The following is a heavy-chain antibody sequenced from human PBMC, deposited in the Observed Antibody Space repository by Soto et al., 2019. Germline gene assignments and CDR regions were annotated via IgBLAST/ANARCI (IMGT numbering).Heavy chain of an antibody. CDR3: ARFSPNAYYDSSGYQAIGMDV. J-gene: IGHJ6*02. V-gene: IGHV1-18*01. CDR1: CXTFTSYG. Sequence: ASVKVSCKAXCXTFTSYGISWLRHAPGQRREWMGWISAYNGNTNDAQKLQGRVTMTTDPSTSTAYMELRSLRSDDTAVYYCARFSPNAYYDSSGYQAIGMDVWGQGTTVTVSS. D-gene: IGHD3-22*01. CDR2: ISAYNGNT.